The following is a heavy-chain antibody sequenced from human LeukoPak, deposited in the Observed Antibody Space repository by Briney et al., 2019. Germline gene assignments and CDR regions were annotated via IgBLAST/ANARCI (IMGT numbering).Heavy chain of an antibody. CDR2: IYYSGST. D-gene: IGHD5-24*01. Sequence: SETLSLTCTVSGASISSRRYYWGWIRQPPGKGLEWIGSIYYSGSTYYNPSLKSRVTISVDTSKNQFSLKLSSVTAADTAVYYCASWHEMATIWATFDYWGQGTLVTVSS. V-gene: IGHV4-39*01. J-gene: IGHJ4*02. CDR3: ASWHEMATIWATFDY. CDR1: GASISSRRYY.